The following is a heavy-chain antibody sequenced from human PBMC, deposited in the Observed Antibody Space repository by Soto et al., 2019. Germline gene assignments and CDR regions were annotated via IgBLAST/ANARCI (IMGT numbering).Heavy chain of an antibody. CDR2: INHSGTS. V-gene: IGHV4-34*01. CDR1: GGSFRGYY. J-gene: IGHJ6*02. D-gene: IGHD4-4*01. CDR3: ARGEITVLGGMDV. Sequence: PSETLSLTCTVSGGSFRGYYWGWVRQPPGKGLEWIGEINHSGTSNYHPSLKSRVTISVATSKNQFSLTVNSVTPADTAVYYCARGEITVLGGMDVWGQGTTVTVSS.